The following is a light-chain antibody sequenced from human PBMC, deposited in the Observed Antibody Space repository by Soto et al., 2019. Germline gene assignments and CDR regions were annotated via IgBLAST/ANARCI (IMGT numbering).Light chain of an antibody. V-gene: IGLV2-8*01. CDR3: SSYAGTINYVV. CDR1: SSDVGGYNY. Sequence: QSVLAQPPSASGSPGQSVTISCTGTSSDVGGYNYVSWHQQHPGKAPKLIIYDVIKRPSGVPDRFSGSKSGSTASLTVSGLQAEDEADYYCSSYAGTINYVVFGGGTKLTVL. J-gene: IGLJ2*01. CDR2: DVI.